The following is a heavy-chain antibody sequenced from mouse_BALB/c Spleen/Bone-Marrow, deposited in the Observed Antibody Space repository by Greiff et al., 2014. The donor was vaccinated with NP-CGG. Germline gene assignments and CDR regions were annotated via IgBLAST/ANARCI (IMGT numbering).Heavy chain of an antibody. CDR3: ARYYYGSSYFAY. CDR2: IDPANGNT. Sequence: EVMLVESGAELVKPGASVKLSCTASGFNIKDTYMHWVKQRPEQGLEWIGRIDPANGNTKYDPKFQGKATITADTSSNTAYLQLSSLTSEDTAVYYCARYYYGSSYFAYWGQGTLVTVSA. CDR1: GFNIKDTY. D-gene: IGHD1-1*01. V-gene: IGHV14-3*02. J-gene: IGHJ3*01.